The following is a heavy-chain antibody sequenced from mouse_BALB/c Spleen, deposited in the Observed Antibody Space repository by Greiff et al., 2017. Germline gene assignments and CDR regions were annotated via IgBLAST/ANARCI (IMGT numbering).Heavy chain of an antibody. CDR2: IWSGGST. Sequence: VQGVESGPGLVQPSQSLSITCTVSGFSLTSYGVHWVRQSPGKGLEWLGVIWSGGSTDYNAAFISRLSISKDNSKSQVFFKMNSLQANDTAIYYCARNEGVRPLFAYWGQGTLVTVSA. CDR1: GFSLTSYG. J-gene: IGHJ3*01. V-gene: IGHV2-2*02. D-gene: IGHD2-14*01. CDR3: ARNEGVRPLFAY.